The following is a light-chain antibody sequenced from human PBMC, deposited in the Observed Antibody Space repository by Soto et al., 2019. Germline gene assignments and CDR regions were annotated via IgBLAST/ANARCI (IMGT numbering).Light chain of an antibody. V-gene: IGKV3-20*01. CDR1: QSVSSSY. Sequence: EIVLTQSPGTLSLSPGERATLSCRASQSVSSSYLAWYQQKPGQAPRLLIYGASSRATGIPDRFSGSGSGTDFTLTISRLEPEEFAVYYCQQYGSSPYTFGQGTKLE. CDR3: QQYGSSPYT. J-gene: IGKJ2*01. CDR2: GAS.